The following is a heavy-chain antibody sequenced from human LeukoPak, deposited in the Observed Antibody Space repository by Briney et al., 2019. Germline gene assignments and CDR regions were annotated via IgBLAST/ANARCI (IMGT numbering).Heavy chain of an antibody. CDR1: GYTFTSYD. V-gene: IGHV1-8*01. D-gene: IGHD3-10*01. Sequence: ASVKVSCKASGYTFTSYDINWVRQATGQGLEWMGWMNPNSGNTGYAQKFQGRVTKTRNTPISTAYMELSSLRSEDTAVYYCARGPPTYYYGSGSYAWGQGTLVTVSS. J-gene: IGHJ5*02. CDR3: ARGPPTYYYGSGSYA. CDR2: MNPNSGNT.